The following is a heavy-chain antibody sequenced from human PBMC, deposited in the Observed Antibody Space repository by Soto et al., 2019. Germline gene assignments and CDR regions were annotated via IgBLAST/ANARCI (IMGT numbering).Heavy chain of an antibody. Sequence: ASVKVSGKASGYTFTSYAMHWVRQAPGQRLEWMGWINAGNGNTKYSQKFQGRVTITRDTSASTAYMELSSLRSEDTAVYYCATGGGDSSGYFPYWGQGTLVTVSS. CDR3: ATGGGDSSGYFPY. J-gene: IGHJ4*02. D-gene: IGHD3-22*01. CDR2: INAGNGNT. CDR1: GYTFTSYA. V-gene: IGHV1-3*01.